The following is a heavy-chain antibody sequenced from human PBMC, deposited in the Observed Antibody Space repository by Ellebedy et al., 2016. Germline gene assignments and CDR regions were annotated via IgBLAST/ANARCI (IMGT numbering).Heavy chain of an antibody. D-gene: IGHD6-13*01. CDR1: GFTFSGYT. V-gene: IGHV3-21*01. J-gene: IGHJ4*02. Sequence: GESLKTSXAASGFTFSGYTMIWVRQAPVKGLEWVSSINPFSSHMYYADSLKGRFAISRDNAKNSLYLQMASLRAEDTAVYYCATGSPYSGLWYRDIFDYWGQGTLVIVCS. CDR2: INPFSSHM. CDR3: ATGSPYSGLWYRDIFDY.